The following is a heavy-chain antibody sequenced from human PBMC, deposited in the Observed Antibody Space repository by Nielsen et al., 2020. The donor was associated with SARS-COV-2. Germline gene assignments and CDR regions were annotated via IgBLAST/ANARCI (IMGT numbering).Heavy chain of an antibody. D-gene: IGHD3-10*01. J-gene: IGHJ6*02. V-gene: IGHV4-30-4*07. CDR3: ARDGVGGSGSYPYYYGMDV. CDR2: IYYSGST. Sequence: LRLSCAVSGGSISSGGYSWSWIRQPPGKGLEWIGYIYYSGSTYYNPSLKSRVTISVDTSKNQFSLKLSSVTAADTAVYYCARDGVGGSGSYPYYYGMDVWGQGTTVTVSS. CDR1: GGSISSGGYS.